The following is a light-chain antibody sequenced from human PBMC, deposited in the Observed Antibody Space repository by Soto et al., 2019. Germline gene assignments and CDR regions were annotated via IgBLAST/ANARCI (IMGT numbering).Light chain of an antibody. CDR1: QDIGDY. CDR2: EAS. J-gene: IGKJ4*01. Sequence: DIQMTQSPASLSASVGDRVTITCRASQDIGDYLAWYQQKPGKVPKVLIYEASPLQSGVPSRFSGSGSGTDFTLTISGLQPEDVATYYCQMYNSAPQITFGGGTKVEIK. CDR3: QMYNSAPQIT. V-gene: IGKV1-27*01.